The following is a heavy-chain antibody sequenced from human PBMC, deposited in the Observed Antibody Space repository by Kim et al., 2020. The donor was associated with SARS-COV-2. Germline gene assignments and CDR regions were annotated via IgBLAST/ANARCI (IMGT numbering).Heavy chain of an antibody. Sequence: GGSLRLSCAASGFTFSSYAMHWVRQAPGKGLEWAAVISFDGINKFYADSVKGRFTISRDNSRKTLSLQMNSLRAEDTAVYYCARGKAPYSTEYFQHWGQGTLVTVSS. CDR3: ARGKAPYSTEYFQH. V-gene: IGHV3-30-3*01. CDR1: GFTFSSYA. CDR2: ISFDGINK. J-gene: IGHJ1*01. D-gene: IGHD2-21*01.